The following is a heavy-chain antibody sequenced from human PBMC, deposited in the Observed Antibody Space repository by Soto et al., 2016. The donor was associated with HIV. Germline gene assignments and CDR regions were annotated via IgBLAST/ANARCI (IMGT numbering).Heavy chain of an antibody. CDR1: GYTLTNYG. Sequence: QVQLVQSGAEVKKPGASVKVSCKTSGYTLTNYGFSWVRQAPGQGLEWMGWISAYNAHTNYAQKVQGRLTLTTDTSTSTAYMELRSLRSDDTAVYYCARKKEWFGELPDYWGQGTLVIVCS. CDR3: ARKKEWFGELPDY. CDR2: ISAYNAHT. D-gene: IGHD3-10*01. J-gene: IGHJ4*02. V-gene: IGHV1-18*01.